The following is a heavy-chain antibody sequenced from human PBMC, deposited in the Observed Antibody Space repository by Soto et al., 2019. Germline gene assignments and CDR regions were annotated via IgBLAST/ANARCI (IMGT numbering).Heavy chain of an antibody. CDR3: ARGSSGYISSWYYFDY. CDR2: VSGIGGST. D-gene: IGHD6-13*01. CDR1: GFTFTDYA. V-gene: IGHV3-23*01. Sequence: GGSLRLSCAASGFTFTDYALSWVRQAPGKGLEWVATVSGIGGSTYLADSVKGRLSISRDNSKNTVSLLMNSLRAEDTAVYFCARGSSGYISSWYYFDYWGRGTLVTVSS. J-gene: IGHJ4*02.